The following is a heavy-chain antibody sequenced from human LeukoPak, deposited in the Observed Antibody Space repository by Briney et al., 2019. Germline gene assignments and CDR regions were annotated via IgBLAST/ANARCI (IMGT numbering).Heavy chain of an antibody. J-gene: IGHJ4*02. CDR3: ASSGYSSSWSLFDY. Sequence: SETLSLTCTVSGGSISSSSYYWGWIRQPPGKGLEWIGYIYYSGSTNYNPSLKSRVTISVDTSKNQFSLKLSSVTAADTAVYYCASSGYSSSWSLFDYWGQGTLVTVSS. CDR2: IYYSGST. D-gene: IGHD6-13*01. V-gene: IGHV4-61*05. CDR1: GGSISSSSYY.